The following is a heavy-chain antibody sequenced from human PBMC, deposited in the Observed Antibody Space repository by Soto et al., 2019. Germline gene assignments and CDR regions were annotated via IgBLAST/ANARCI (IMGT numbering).Heavy chain of an antibody. Sequence: PSETLSLTCTVSGGSISSSSYYWGWVRQPPGKGLEWIGSIYYSGSTYYNPSLKSRVTISVDTSKNQFSLKLSSVTAADTAVYYCARQFTTYDFWSGYYQGDYYGMDVWGQGTTVTVSS. CDR1: GGSISSSSYY. V-gene: IGHV4-39*01. CDR2: IYYSGST. J-gene: IGHJ6*02. D-gene: IGHD3-3*01. CDR3: ARQFTTYDFWSGYYQGDYYGMDV.